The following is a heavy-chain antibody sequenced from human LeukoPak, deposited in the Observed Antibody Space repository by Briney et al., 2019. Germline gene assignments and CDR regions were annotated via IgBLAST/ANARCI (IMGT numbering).Heavy chain of an antibody. D-gene: IGHD2-2*01. CDR2: ITTDGRST. J-gene: IGHJ4*02. V-gene: IGHV3-23*01. Sequence: GGSLRLSCAASGFTFTNYAMSWVRQAPGKGLEWVSAITTDGRSTYYADSVKGRFTISRDNSKNTLYRQMNSLRAEDTALYYCAKGSSTTCPCYRDYWGQGTLVTVSS. CDR3: AKGSSTTCPCYRDY. CDR1: GFTFTNYA.